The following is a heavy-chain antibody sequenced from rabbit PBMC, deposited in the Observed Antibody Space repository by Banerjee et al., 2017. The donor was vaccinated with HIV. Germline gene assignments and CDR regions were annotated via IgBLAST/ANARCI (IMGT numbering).Heavy chain of an antibody. Sequence: QEQLEESGGGLVKPEGSLTLTCTASGFSFTDKDVMCWVRQAPGKGLEWIGCINTITGKTVYATWAKGRFTISRASSTTVFLQMTSLTAADTATYFCARDLPEIIGWNFGFWGPGTLVTVS. J-gene: IGHJ3*01. CDR1: GFSFTDKDV. CDR3: ARDLPEIIGWNFGF. CDR2: INTITGKT. V-gene: IGHV1S45*01. D-gene: IGHD1-1*01.